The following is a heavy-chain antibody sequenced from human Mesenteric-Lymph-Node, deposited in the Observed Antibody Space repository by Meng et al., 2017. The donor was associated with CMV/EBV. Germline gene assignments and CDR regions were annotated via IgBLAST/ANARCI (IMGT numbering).Heavy chain of an antibody. D-gene: IGHD3-22*01. V-gene: IGHV3-21*01. J-gene: IGHJ4*02. CDR1: GFSFSDYG. Sequence: SGFSFSDYGMNWVRQAPGKGLEWVSSIGSSSIYKYYADSVKGRFNISKDNAKNSVFLQMDSLRAEDTAVYYCTKNHYDSSGYYPPPDSWGQGTLVTVSS. CDR3: TKNHYDSSGYYPPPDS. CDR2: IGSSSIYK.